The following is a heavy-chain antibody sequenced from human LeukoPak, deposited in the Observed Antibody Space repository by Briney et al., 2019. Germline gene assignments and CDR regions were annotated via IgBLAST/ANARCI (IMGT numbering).Heavy chain of an antibody. J-gene: IGHJ4*02. Sequence: PGGSLRLSCAASEFTFSDYWMHWVRQVPGKGLVWVSRIKTDGSSTSYADSVKGRFTISRDNSKNTLYLQMNSLRAEDTAVYYCARDIAEMATNWGQGTLVTVSS. CDR1: EFTFSDYW. CDR3: ARDIAEMATN. D-gene: IGHD5-24*01. V-gene: IGHV3-74*01. CDR2: IKTDGSST.